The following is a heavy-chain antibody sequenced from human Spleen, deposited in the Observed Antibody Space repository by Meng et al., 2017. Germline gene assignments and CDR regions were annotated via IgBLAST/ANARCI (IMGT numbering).Heavy chain of an antibody. J-gene: IGHJ6*02. CDR2: INAGNGYT. Sequence: ASVKVSCKASGYTFTSDAMHWVRQAPGQRLEWMAWINAGNGYTKYSQKFQDRVTITADKSTSTAYMELSSLRSEDTAVYYCARVMTTVTTLYYYGIDVWGQGTTVTVSS. D-gene: IGHD4-17*01. V-gene: IGHV1-3*01. CDR3: ARVMTTVTTLYYYGIDV. CDR1: GYTFTSDA.